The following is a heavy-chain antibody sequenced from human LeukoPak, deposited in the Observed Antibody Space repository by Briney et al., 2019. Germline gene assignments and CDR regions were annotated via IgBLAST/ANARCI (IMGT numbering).Heavy chain of an antibody. D-gene: IGHD5-18*01. CDR3: ARDLTGDTAKDHTLDY. V-gene: IGHV3-30-3*01. CDR2: ISYDGSNK. Sequence: GGSLRLSCAASGFTFSSYAMHWVRQAPGKGLEWVAVISYDGSNKYYADSVKGRFTISRDNSKNTLYLQMNSLRAEDTAVYYCARDLTGDTAKDHTLDYWGQGTLVTVSS. CDR1: GFTFSSYA. J-gene: IGHJ4*02.